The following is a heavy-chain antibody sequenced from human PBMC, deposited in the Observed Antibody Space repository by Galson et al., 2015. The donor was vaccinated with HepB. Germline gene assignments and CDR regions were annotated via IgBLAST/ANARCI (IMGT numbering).Heavy chain of an antibody. Sequence: SLRLSCAATGFSFHNYAMSWVRQAPGKGLEWVSTVSDSLYYADSVKGRFTISRDDSKNTLYLQMNSLKAEDSALYYCAKDSSSAYPHYVDYWGQRTLVTVSS. CDR1: GFSFHNYA. CDR2: VSDSL. CDR3: AKDSSSAYPHYVDY. J-gene: IGHJ4*02. D-gene: IGHD3-22*01. V-gene: IGHV3-23*01.